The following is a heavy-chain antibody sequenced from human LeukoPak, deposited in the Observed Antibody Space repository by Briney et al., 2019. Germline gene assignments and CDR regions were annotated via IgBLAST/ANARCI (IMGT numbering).Heavy chain of an antibody. CDR2: ISYDGSNK. D-gene: IGHD1-14*01. CDR1: GFTFSSYA. Sequence: GRSLRLSCAASGFTFSSYAMHWVRQAPGKGLEWVAVISYDGSNKYYADSVKGRFTISRDNSKNTLYLQMNSLRAEDTAVYYCARDRNLQPDPAEAYFDYWGQGTLVTVSS. V-gene: IGHV3-30-3*01. CDR3: ARDRNLQPDPAEAYFDY. J-gene: IGHJ4*02.